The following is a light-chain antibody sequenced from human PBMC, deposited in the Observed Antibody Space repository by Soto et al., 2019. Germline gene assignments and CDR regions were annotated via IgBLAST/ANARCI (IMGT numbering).Light chain of an antibody. CDR1: QSISDR. V-gene: IGKV1-5*03. CDR2: KAS. Sequence: DIQMTQSPSTLSATLGDRVTITCRASQSISDRLAWYQQKTGRAPEVLIYKASTLESGVPSRFSGSGSGTEFTLTISSLQPDDFAVYYCHQYDNWPKTFGQGTRLEIK. CDR3: HQYDNWPKT. J-gene: IGKJ5*01.